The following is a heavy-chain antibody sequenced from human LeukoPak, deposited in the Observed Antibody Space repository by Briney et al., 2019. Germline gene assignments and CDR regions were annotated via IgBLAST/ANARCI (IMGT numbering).Heavy chain of an antibody. D-gene: IGHD6-13*01. Sequence: SETLSLTCTVSGGSISSSSYYWGWIRQPPGKGLEWIGSINYSGSTWYNWSLKSRVTISIDTSKNQFSLKLSSVTAADTTVYYCARHDGPGTVDPWGQGTLVTVSS. J-gene: IGHJ5*02. V-gene: IGHV4-39*01. CDR3: ARHDGPGTVDP. CDR2: INYSGST. CDR1: GGSISSSSYY.